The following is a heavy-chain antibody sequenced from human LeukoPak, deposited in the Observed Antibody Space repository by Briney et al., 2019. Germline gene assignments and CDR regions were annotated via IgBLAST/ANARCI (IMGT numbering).Heavy chain of an antibody. D-gene: IGHD3-16*01. CDR1: GFSVSDYW. CDR2: IKQDGSEK. J-gene: IGHJ5*02. Sequence: PGGSLRLSCAASGFSVSDYWMTWVRPAPGKGLEWVANIKQDGSEKTYVDSVEGRFTISRDNAKNSLYLQMNSLRVEDTAMYYCVRDGGTDWYDPWGQGTLVTVFS. V-gene: IGHV3-7*01. CDR3: VRDGGTDWYDP.